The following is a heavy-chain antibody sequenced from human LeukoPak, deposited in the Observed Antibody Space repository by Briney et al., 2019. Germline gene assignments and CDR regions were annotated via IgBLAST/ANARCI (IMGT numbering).Heavy chain of an antibody. CDR1: GFTFEDYG. D-gene: IGHD3/OR15-3a*01. CDR3: ARLPPEEDLSGFDYYYYDMDV. V-gene: IGHV3-20*04. J-gene: IGHJ6*02. Sequence: GGSLRLSCVASGFTFEDYGMTWVPQRPGKGLGWVCGPNWAGVTTGYADSVEGRFIMSRDNATNSLSLQMNSLAVEDTALYYCARLPPEEDLSGFDYYYYDMDVWGQGNTVTVSS. CDR2: PNWAGVTT.